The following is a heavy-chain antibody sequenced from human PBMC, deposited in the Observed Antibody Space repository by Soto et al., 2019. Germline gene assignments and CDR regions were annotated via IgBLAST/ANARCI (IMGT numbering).Heavy chain of an antibody. CDR3: ARDSRSSYGLDV. J-gene: IGHJ6*02. V-gene: IGHV3-48*03. D-gene: IGHD6-19*01. CDR2: ISGSGTTI. Sequence: GGSLRLSCAASGFTFSSFEMNWVRQAPGKGLEWGSYISGSGTTIYYADSVKGRFTTSRDNAKNSLYLQMNTLSAEDTALYYCARDSRSSYGLDVWGQGTTVTVSS. CDR1: GFTFSSFE.